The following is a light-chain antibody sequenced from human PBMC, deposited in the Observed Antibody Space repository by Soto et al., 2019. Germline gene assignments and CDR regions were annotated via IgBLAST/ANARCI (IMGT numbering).Light chain of an antibody. CDR2: GAS. Sequence: EIVLTQSPGTLSLSPGERATLSCRASHSISSNYLAWYQQKPGQTPRLLFYGASSRATGIPDRFSGSGSGAEFTLTISSLQSEDFAVYYCQQYNNWPPWTFGQGTKV. CDR1: HSISSNY. V-gene: IGKV3-20*01. J-gene: IGKJ1*01. CDR3: QQYNNWPPWT.